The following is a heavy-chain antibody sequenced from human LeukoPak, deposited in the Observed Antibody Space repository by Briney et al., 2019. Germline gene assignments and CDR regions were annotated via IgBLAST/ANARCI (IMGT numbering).Heavy chain of an antibody. CDR1: GFTFSSYA. CDR2: IKQDGSEK. CDR3: ARDYDFWLMDV. D-gene: IGHD3-3*01. Sequence: QSGGSLRLSCAASGFTFSSYAMSWVRQAPGKGLEWVANIKQDGSEKYYVDSVKGRFTISRDNAKNSLYLQMNSLRAEDTAVYYCARDYDFWLMDVWGKGTTVTVSS. J-gene: IGHJ6*03. V-gene: IGHV3-7*01.